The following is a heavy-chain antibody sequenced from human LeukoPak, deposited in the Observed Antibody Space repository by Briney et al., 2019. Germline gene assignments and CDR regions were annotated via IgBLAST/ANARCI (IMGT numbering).Heavy chain of an antibody. Sequence: PSETLSLTCTVSGGSISSYYWSWIRQPPGKGLEWIGYIYYSGSTNYNPSLKSRVTISVDTSKNQFSLKLSSVTAADTAVYYCARRVVVPAANNWFDPWGQGTLVTVSS. D-gene: IGHD2-2*01. J-gene: IGHJ5*02. CDR2: IYYSGST. CDR1: GGSISSYY. CDR3: ARRVVVPAANNWFDP. V-gene: IGHV4-59*08.